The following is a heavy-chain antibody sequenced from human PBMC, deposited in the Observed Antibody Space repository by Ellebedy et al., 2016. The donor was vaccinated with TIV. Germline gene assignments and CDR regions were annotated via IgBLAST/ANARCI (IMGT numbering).Heavy chain of an antibody. Sequence: PGGSLRLSCAASGFTFSSFAMSWVRQAPGKGLERVSSIINTGGTTYYADSVKGRFTISRDNSRNTVYLQMNSLRAEDSAMYYCGRDGVTGNGRWDWLDPWGQGTLVTVSS. V-gene: IGHV3-23*01. J-gene: IGHJ5*02. CDR2: IINTGGTT. D-gene: IGHD2-21*02. CDR1: GFTFSSFA. CDR3: GRDGVTGNGRWDWLDP.